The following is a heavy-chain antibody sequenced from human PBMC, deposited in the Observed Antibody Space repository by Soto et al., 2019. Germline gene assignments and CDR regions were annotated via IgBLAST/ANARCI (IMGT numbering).Heavy chain of an antibody. V-gene: IGHV1-8*01. J-gene: IGHJ4*02. Sequence: QVQLLQSGAEVKKPGASVKVSCKASGYTFTSYDITWVRQATGQGLEWMGWMNPNSGNTGYAQKFQGRVTMTRDTSISTIYMELSSLRSEDTAVYYCARLNRGIAVTWFIDYWGQGTLVTVSS. CDR1: GYTFTSYD. CDR3: ARLNRGIAVTWFIDY. CDR2: MNPNSGNT. D-gene: IGHD6-19*01.